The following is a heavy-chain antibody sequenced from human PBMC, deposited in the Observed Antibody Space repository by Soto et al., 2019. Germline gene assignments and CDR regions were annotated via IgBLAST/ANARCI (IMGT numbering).Heavy chain of an antibody. D-gene: IGHD6-19*01. CDR3: ASIGIAVALGYYYYGMDV. CDR2: IIPIFGTA. Sequence: QVQPVQSGAEVKKPGSSVKVSCKASGGTFSSYAISWVRQAPGQGLEWMGGIIPIFGTANYAQKFQGRVTITADESTSSAYMELSSLRSEDTAVYYCASIGIAVALGYYYYGMDVWGQGTTVTVSS. CDR1: GGTFSSYA. V-gene: IGHV1-69*01. J-gene: IGHJ6*02.